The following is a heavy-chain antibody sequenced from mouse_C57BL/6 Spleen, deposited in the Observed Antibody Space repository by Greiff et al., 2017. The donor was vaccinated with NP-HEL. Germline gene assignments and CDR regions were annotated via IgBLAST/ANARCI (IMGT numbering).Heavy chain of an antibody. CDR2: INPSTGGT. V-gene: IGHV1-42*01. CDR1: GYSFTGYY. Sequence: VQLQQSGPELVKPGASVKISCKASGYSFTGYYMNWVKQSPEKSLEWIGEINPSTGGTTYNQKFKAKATLTVDKSSSTAYMQLKSLTSEDSAVYYCARKNGQGSFDYWGQGTTLTVSS. CDR3: ARKNGQGSFDY. J-gene: IGHJ2*01. D-gene: IGHD3-3*01.